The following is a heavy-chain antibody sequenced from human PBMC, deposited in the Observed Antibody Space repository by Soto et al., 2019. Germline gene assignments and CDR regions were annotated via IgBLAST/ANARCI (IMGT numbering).Heavy chain of an antibody. Sequence: EVQLLESGGALVQPGGSLRLSCAASGFTFSSYAMSWVRQAPGKGLEWVSLISGSGGSTYYADSVKGRFAISRDNSKNTLYLQMNSLRAEDTAVFYCAKHLSNGSPDYWGQGTLVTVSS. D-gene: IGHD2-15*01. V-gene: IGHV3-23*01. CDR3: AKHLSNGSPDY. J-gene: IGHJ4*02. CDR2: ISGSGGST. CDR1: GFTFSSYA.